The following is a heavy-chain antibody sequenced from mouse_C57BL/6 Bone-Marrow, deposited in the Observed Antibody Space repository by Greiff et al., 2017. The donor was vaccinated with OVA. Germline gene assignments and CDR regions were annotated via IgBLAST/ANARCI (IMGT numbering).Heavy chain of an antibody. J-gene: IGHJ1*03. CDR3: ARYRGDYYGSGYFDV. V-gene: IGHV3-8*01. D-gene: IGHD1-1*01. CDR2: ISYSGST. Sequence: EVKLMESGPGLAKPSQTLSLTCSVTGYSITSDYWNWIRKFPGNKLEYMGYISYSGSTYYNPSLKSRISITRDTSKNQYYLQLNSVTTEDTATYYCARYRGDYYGSGYFDVWGTGTTVTVSS. CDR1: GYSITSDY.